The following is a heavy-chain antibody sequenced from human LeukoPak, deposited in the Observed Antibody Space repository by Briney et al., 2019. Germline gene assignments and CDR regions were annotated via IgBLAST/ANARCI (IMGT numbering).Heavy chain of an antibody. CDR3: ARVVDSTRAFHI. CDR1: GLTISNNG. CDR2: ISGGGGT. V-gene: IGHV3-66*01. Sequence: GGSLTLSCAASGLTISNNGMSWDRRAPGQGLEWVSLISGGGGTYYAASVKGRFTISRGNSENSLYLQMNSLRPEDTAAYYCARVVDSTRAFHIWGQGTLVTVSS. D-gene: IGHD2-21*01. J-gene: IGHJ3*02.